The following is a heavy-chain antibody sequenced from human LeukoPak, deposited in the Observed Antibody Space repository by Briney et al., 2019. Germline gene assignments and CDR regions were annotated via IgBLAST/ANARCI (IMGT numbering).Heavy chain of an antibody. D-gene: IGHD3-10*01. CDR2: IYTSGST. J-gene: IGHJ4*02. Sequence: SETLSLTCTVSGGSISSYYWSWIRQPAGKGLEWIGRIYTSGSTNYNPSLKSRVTMSVDTSKNQFSLKLSSVTAADTAVYYCARESSWFGESPFFDYWGQGTLVTVSS. V-gene: IGHV4-4*07. CDR3: ARESSWFGESPFFDY. CDR1: GGSISSYY.